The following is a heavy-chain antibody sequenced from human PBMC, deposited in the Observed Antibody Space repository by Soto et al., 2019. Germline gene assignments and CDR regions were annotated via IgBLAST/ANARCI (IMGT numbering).Heavy chain of an antibody. CDR2: INAGNGNT. CDR3: ARGLNGYLHYFDY. Sequence: ASVKVSCKASGYTFTSYAMHWVRQAPGQRLEWMGWINAGNGNTKYSQKFQGGVTITRDTSASTVYMELSSLRSEDTAVYYCARGLNGYLHYFDYWGQGTLVTVSS. D-gene: IGHD5-18*01. CDR1: GYTFTSYA. J-gene: IGHJ4*02. V-gene: IGHV1-3*01.